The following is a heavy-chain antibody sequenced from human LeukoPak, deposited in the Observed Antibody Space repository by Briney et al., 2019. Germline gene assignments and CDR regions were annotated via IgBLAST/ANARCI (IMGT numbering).Heavy chain of an antibody. Sequence: ASVKVSCRSSGYTFTGYYMHWVRQAPGRGLEWMGWLNPNTGVTNYAPKFEDRVSMTRDMSINTAYLDLNRLRSDDTAIYYCARDPYGDYGGAGVDYWGQGTLVTVST. CDR3: ARDPYGDYGGAGVDY. CDR2: LNPNTGVT. J-gene: IGHJ4*02. V-gene: IGHV1-2*02. D-gene: IGHD4-17*01. CDR1: GYTFTGYY.